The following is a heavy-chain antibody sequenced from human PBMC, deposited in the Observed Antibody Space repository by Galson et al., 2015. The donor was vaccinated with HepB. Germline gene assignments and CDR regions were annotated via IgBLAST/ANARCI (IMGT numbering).Heavy chain of an antibody. Sequence: SLRLSCAASRFTFSNYNMNWVRQAPGKGLEWVSYISSSSRTIYYADSVKGRFTISRDNAKNSLYLQMNSLRDEDTAVYYCARGGSVVTGPDAFDIWGQGTMVTVS. V-gene: IGHV3-48*02. D-gene: IGHD2-21*02. CDR2: ISSSSRTI. CDR1: RFTFSNYN. CDR3: ARGGSVVTGPDAFDI. J-gene: IGHJ3*02.